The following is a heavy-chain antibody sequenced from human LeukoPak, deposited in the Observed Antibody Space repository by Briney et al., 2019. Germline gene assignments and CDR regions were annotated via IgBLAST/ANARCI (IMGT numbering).Heavy chain of an antibody. CDR3: AKDKVAAAGNRKQYYYYGMDV. CDR2: ISGSGDNT. CDR1: GFTFSSYS. D-gene: IGHD6-13*01. J-gene: IGHJ6*02. Sequence: PGGSLRLSCAASGFTFSSYSMNWVRQAPGKGLEWVSGISGSGDNTYYADSVKGRFTISRDNSKNTLYLQMNSLRAEDTAVYYCAKDKVAAAGNRKQYYYYGMDVWGQGTTVTVSS. V-gene: IGHV3-23*01.